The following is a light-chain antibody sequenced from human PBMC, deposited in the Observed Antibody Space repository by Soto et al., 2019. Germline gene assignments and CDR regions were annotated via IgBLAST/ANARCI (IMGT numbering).Light chain of an antibody. V-gene: IGLV1-40*01. CDR1: SSNIGAGYD. CDR3: QSYDSCLSGAAG. CDR2: GNS. J-gene: IGLJ7*01. Sequence: QLVLTQPPSVSGAPGQRVTSSCTGSSSNIGAGYDVHWYQQLPGTAPKLLIYGNSNRPSGVPDRFSGSQSGPSASLAITGVQAEDEDDYYCQSYDSCLSGAAGFGGGTQRTLL.